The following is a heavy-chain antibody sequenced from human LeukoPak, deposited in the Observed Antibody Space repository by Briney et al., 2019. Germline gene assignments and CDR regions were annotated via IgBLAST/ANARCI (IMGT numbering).Heavy chain of an antibody. CDR3: ARRLSSGYDY. CDR1: GGSISSSSYY. Sequence: SETLSLTCTVSGGSISSSSYYWGWIRQPPGKGPEWIGSIYYSGGTYYNPSLKSRVTISVDTSKNQFSLKLSSVTAADTAVYYCARRLSSGYDYWGQGTLVTVSS. V-gene: IGHV4-39*01. CDR2: IYYSGGT. J-gene: IGHJ4*02. D-gene: IGHD6-19*01.